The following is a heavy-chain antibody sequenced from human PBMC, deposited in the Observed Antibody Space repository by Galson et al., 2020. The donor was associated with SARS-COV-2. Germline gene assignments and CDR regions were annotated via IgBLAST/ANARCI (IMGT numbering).Heavy chain of an antibody. CDR2: ISYDGSNK. V-gene: IGHV3-30*18. CDR3: AKAREDY. J-gene: IGHJ4*02. CDR1: GFTFSSYG. Sequence: GESLKISCAASGFTFSSYGMHWVRQAPGKGLEWVAVISYDGSNKYYADSVKGRFTISRDNSKNTLYLQMNSLRAEDTAVYYCAKAREDYWGQGTLVTVSS. D-gene: IGHD1-26*01.